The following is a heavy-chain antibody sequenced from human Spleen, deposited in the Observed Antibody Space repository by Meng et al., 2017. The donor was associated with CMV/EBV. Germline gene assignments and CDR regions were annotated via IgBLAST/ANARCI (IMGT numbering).Heavy chain of an antibody. D-gene: IGHD3-22*01. V-gene: IGHV3-48*03. CDR2: ISGSGSTI. CDR1: GFTFRNYE. J-gene: IGHJ4*02. CDR3: TRGARGDFDSRGYFSHGFDS. Sequence: GESLKISCAASGFTFRNYEMDWVRQAPGKGQEWVSHISGSGSTIYYSDSVKGRFTISRDYAKNSLYLLMNSLRADDTAVYYCTRGARGDFDSRGYFSHGFDSWGQGTLVTVSS.